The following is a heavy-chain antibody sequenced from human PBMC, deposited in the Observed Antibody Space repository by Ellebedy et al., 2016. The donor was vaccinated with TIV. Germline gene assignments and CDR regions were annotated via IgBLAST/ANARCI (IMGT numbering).Heavy chain of an antibody. CDR1: GFTVSSNY. D-gene: IGHD2-21*01. Sequence: GESLKISCAASGFTVSSNYMSWVRRAPGQGLGWVSVIYGGGNTDYADSVKGRFTISRDNSKNTVYLQMNSLRAEDTSVYYCARVPGEELNYYYYGMDAWGQGTTVAVSS. CDR2: IYGGGNT. CDR3: ARVPGEELNYYYYGMDA. V-gene: IGHV3-53*05. J-gene: IGHJ6*02.